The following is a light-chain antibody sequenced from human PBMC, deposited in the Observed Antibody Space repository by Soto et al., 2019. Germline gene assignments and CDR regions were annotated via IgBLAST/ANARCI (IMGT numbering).Light chain of an antibody. CDR2: DVS. J-gene: IGKJ1*01. CDR3: QQYNTFST. Sequence: DIQMTQSPSTLSASVGDRVTITCRASQTISRWLAWYQQKPGKAPKLLIYDVSSLESGVPPRFSGSGSGTEFPLPISSLQPDDFATYYCQQYNTFSTFGQGTKVEIK. CDR1: QTISRW. V-gene: IGKV1-5*01.